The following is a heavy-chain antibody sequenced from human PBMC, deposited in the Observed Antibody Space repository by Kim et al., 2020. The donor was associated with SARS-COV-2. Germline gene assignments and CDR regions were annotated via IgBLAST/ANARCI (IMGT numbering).Heavy chain of an antibody. V-gene: IGHV4-39*01. CDR3: ARHSRIVVVPAAILA. D-gene: IGHD2-2*01. CDR2: IYYSGST. J-gene: IGHJ4*02. Sequence: SETLSLTCTVSGGSISSSSYYWGWIRQPPGKGLEWIGSIYYSGSTYYNPSLKSRVTISVDTSKNQFSLKLSSVTAADTAVYCARHSRIVVVPAAILAWGQGTLVTVSS. CDR1: GGSISSSSYY.